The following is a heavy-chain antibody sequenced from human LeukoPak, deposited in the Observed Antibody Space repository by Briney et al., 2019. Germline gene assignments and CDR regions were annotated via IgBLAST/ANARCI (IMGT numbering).Heavy chain of an antibody. V-gene: IGHV4-59*12. CDR1: GGSIRNYY. CDR2: IYYSGST. J-gene: IGHJ5*02. Sequence: SETLFLTCTVSGGSIRNYYWSWIRQPPGKGLEWIGYIYYSGSTNNNPSLKSRVTISVDRSKNQFSLKLSSVTAADTAVYYCARETYDILTGYQYNWFDPWGQGTLVTVSS. CDR3: ARETYDILTGYQYNWFDP. D-gene: IGHD3-9*01.